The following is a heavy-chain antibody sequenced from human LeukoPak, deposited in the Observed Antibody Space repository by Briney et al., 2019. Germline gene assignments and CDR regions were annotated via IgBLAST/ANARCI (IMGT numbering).Heavy chain of an antibody. D-gene: IGHD2-2*01. V-gene: IGHV5-51*01. J-gene: IGHJ3*02. CDR3: ARMVGDIVVVPAAIPSPYNYGDYRYDAFDI. CDR2: IYPGDSDT. CDR1: GYSFTSYW. Sequence: GESLKISCKGSGYSFTSYWIGWVRQMPGKGLEWMGIIYPGDSDTKYSPSFQGQVTISADKSISTAYLQWSSLKASDTAMYYCARMVGDIVVVPAAIPSPYNYGDYRYDAFDIWGQGTMVTVSS.